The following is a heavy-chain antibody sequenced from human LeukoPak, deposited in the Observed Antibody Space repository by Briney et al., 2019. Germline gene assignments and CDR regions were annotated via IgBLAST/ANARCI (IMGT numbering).Heavy chain of an antibody. CDR2: ITSGNGNT. CDR1: GYTFTSYG. V-gene: IGHV1-18*01. J-gene: IGHJ4*02. Sequence: ASVKVSCKASGYTFTSYGISWVRQAPGQGLEWMGWITSGNGNTNYAQKLQGRVTMTTDTSTSTVYMELSSLRSEDTAVYYCARGYSVTTYWGQGTLVTVSS. CDR3: ARGYSVTTY. D-gene: IGHD4-17*01.